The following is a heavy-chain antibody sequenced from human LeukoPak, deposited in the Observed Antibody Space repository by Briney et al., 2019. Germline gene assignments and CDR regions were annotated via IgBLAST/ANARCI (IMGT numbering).Heavy chain of an antibody. D-gene: IGHD4-17*01. Sequence: GGSLRLSCAASGFTLSTYAMSWVRQAPGKGLEWVSAISGSGGSTYYADSVKGRFTISRDNSKNTLYLQMNSLRAEDTAVYYCANIYGDNPIDYWGQGTLVTVSS. CDR1: GFTLSTYA. CDR3: ANIYGDNPIDY. V-gene: IGHV3-23*01. CDR2: ISGSGGST. J-gene: IGHJ4*02.